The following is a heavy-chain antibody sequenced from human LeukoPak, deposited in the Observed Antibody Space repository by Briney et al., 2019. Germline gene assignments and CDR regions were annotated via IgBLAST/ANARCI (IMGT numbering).Heavy chain of an antibody. CDR1: GGSISSYY. J-gene: IGHJ4*02. V-gene: IGHV4-4*07. CDR3: ARVAAAGSFFDY. CDR2: IYTSGST. D-gene: IGHD6-13*01. Sequence: SQTLSLSCTVSGGSISSYYWSCIWQSAGKRLGWIGRIYTSGSTNYNPSLKSRVTMSVATSNCQFSLKLSSVTAADTAVYYCARVAAAGSFFDYWGQGTLVTVSS.